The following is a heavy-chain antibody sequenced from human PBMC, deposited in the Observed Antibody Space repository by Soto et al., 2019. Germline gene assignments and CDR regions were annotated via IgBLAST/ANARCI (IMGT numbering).Heavy chain of an antibody. V-gene: IGHV4-59*01. Sequence: QVQLQESGPGLVKPSETLSLTCTVSGGSISSYYWSWIRQPPGKGLEWIGYIYYSGSTNYNPSLKSRVTISVDTSKNQFSLKLSSVTAADTAVYYCARDQSPLGSNELDYYYGMDVWGQGTTVTVSS. J-gene: IGHJ6*02. CDR1: GGSISSYY. D-gene: IGHD4-4*01. CDR2: IYYSGST. CDR3: ARDQSPLGSNELDYYYGMDV.